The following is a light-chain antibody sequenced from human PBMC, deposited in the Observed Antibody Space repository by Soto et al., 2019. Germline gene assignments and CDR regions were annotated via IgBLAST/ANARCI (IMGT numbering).Light chain of an antibody. Sequence: EIVLTQSPGTLSLSPGERATLSCRASQSVSSGYLAWYQQKPGQAPRLLIYDASSRATGIPGRFSGSGSGTDFTLTISRLEPEDFAVYYCQQYGSSPRTFGQGSKVDI. CDR1: QSVSSGY. J-gene: IGKJ1*01. V-gene: IGKV3-20*01. CDR2: DAS. CDR3: QQYGSSPRT.